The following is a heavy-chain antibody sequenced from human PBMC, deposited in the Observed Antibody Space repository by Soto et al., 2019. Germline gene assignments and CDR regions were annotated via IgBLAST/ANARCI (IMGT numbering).Heavy chain of an antibody. J-gene: IGHJ6*02. CDR3: ARDMRSVTMVRGVIAGMDV. V-gene: IGHV3-21*01. Sequence: GGSLRLSCAASGFTFSSYSMNWVRQAPGKGLEWVSSISSSSSYIYYADSVKGRFTISRDNAKNSPYLQMNSLRAEDTAVYYCARDMRSVTMVRGVIAGMDVWGQGTTVTVSS. D-gene: IGHD3-10*01. CDR1: GFTFSSYS. CDR2: ISSSSSYI.